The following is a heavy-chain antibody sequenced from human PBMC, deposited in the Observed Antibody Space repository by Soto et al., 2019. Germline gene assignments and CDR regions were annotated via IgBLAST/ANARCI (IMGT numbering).Heavy chain of an antibody. CDR3: ARDLRGYSSRPDAFDI. J-gene: IGHJ3*02. CDR1: GYTFTSYG. V-gene: IGHV1-18*01. D-gene: IGHD5-18*01. CDR2: ISAYNGNT. Sequence: XVKVSYKASGYTFTSYGISWVRHAPGQGLEWMGWISAYNGNTNYAQKPQGRVTMTTDTSTSTAYMELRSLRSEDTAVYYCARDLRGYSSRPDAFDIWGQGTMVTVSS.